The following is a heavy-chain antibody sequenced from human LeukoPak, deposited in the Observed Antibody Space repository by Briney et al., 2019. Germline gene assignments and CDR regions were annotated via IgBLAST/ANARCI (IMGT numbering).Heavy chain of an antibody. CDR1: GYTFTGYY. CDR3: ARWGGHCTSGLCYYFDC. V-gene: IGHV1-2*02. J-gene: IGHJ4*02. D-gene: IGHD2-8*01. Sequence: ASVKVSCKASGYTFTGYYMHWVGQAPGQGVEWMGWINPHSGDTDYAQKFQGRVTMTRDTSISTAYMELSRLRSDDTAVYYCARWGGHCTSGLCYYFDCWGQGTLVTVSS. CDR2: INPHSGDT.